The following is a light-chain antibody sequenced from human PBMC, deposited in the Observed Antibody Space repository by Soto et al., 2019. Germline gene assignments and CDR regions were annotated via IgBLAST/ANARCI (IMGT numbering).Light chain of an antibody. CDR3: QQHNTWPYT. CDR2: ETS. Sequence: EIVLTQSPATLSVAPGERATLSCRASQSVSSKLAWYQKKPGQGPRLLIYETSYRVTGIPARFSGSGSGTDFTLTISSLQSEDFAVYYCQQHNTWPYTFGQGTELEIK. CDR1: QSVSSK. V-gene: IGKV3-15*01. J-gene: IGKJ2*01.